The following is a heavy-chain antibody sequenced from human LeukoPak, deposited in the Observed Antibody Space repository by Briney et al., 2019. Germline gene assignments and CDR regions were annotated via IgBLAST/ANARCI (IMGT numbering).Heavy chain of an antibody. CDR3: ARAVTYYYGSGSYTDFDY. D-gene: IGHD3-10*01. CDR2: IYYSGST. J-gene: IGHJ4*02. CDR1: AGSISSYY. V-gene: IGHV4-59*01. Sequence: SETLSLTCTVSAGSISSYYWSWIRQPPGKGLEWIGYIYYSGSTNYNPSLKSRVTISVDTSKNQFSLKLSSVTAADTAVYYCARAVTYYYGSGSYTDFDYWGQGTLVTVSS.